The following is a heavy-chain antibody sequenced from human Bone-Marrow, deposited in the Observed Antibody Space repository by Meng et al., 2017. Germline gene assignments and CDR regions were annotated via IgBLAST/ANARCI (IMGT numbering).Heavy chain of an antibody. D-gene: IGHD6-19*01. V-gene: IGHV1-2*06. CDR1: GYTFTGYY. J-gene: IGHJ4*02. Sequence: ASVKVSCKASGYTFTGYYMHWVRQAPGQGLEWMGRINPNSGGTNYAQKFQGRVTMTRDTSISTAYMELSRLRSDDTAVYYCARKYSSGWEPGYFDYWGQGTLVTVSS. CDR2: INPNSGGT. CDR3: ARKYSSGWEPGYFDY.